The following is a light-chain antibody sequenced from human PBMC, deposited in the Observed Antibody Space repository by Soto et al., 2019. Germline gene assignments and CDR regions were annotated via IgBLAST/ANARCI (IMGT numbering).Light chain of an antibody. CDR3: AAWDDSMSVL. V-gene: IGLV1-47*01. Sequence: QSVLTQPPSASGTPGQRVTISCSGSSSNIGSNYVYWYQQLPGTAPKLLIYRNNQRPSGVPDRFSGYKSGTSASLAISGLRSDDEADYHCAAWDDSMSVLFGGGTKLTVL. CDR1: SSNIGSNY. CDR2: RNN. J-gene: IGLJ2*01.